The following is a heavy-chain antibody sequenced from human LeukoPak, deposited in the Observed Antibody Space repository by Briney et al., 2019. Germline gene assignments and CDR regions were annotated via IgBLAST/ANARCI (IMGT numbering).Heavy chain of an antibody. CDR3: ANILNEGGDDNWNDSSIPKADY. D-gene: IGHD1-20*01. J-gene: IGHJ4*02. CDR1: GFTFSSYG. Sequence: PGGSLRLSCAASGFTFSSYGMHWVRQAPGKGLEWVAVISYDGSNKYYADSVKGRFTISRDNSKNTLYLQMNSLRAEDTAVYYCANILNEGGDDNWNDSSIPKADYWGQGTLVTVSS. V-gene: IGHV3-30*18. CDR2: ISYDGSNK.